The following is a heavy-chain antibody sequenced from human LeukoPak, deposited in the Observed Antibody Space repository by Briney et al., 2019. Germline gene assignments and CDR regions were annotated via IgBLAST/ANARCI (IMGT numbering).Heavy chain of an antibody. V-gene: IGHV3-23*01. D-gene: IGHD3-16*01. J-gene: IGHJ4*02. Sequence: GGSLRLPCAASGFTFSSYAMSWVRQAPGKGLEWVSAISGSGGSTYYADSVKGRFTISRDNSKNTLYLQMNSLRAEDTAVYYCAKDYLIAFGGVRGFDYWGQGTLVTVSS. CDR1: GFTFSSYA. CDR2: ISGSGGST. CDR3: AKDYLIAFGGVRGFDY.